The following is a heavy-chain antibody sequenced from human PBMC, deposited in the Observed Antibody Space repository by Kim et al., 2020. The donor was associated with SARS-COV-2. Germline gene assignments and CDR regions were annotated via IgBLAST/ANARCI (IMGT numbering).Heavy chain of an antibody. Sequence: YHDPPLRGRVTISVDTSKNQFSLKLSSVTAADTAVYYCASEYSSSDPFDYWGQGTLGTVSS. CDR3: ASEYSSSDPFDY. V-gene: IGHV4-39*01. D-gene: IGHD6-6*01. J-gene: IGHJ4*02.